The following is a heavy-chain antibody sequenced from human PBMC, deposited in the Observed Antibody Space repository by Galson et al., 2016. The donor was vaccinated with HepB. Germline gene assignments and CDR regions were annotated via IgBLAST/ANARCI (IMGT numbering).Heavy chain of an antibody. CDR1: GFTFRNYA. CDR3: TTWLSHHLDY. V-gene: IGHV3-23*01. CDR2: TERPTPID. D-gene: IGHD5-24*01. J-gene: IGHJ4*02. Sequence: SLRLSCAASGFTFRNYALSWVRRAPGKGLEWVSHTERPTPIDHYADSVRGRFTIYRDNPRDTLYLQMNSLTAEDSAIYYCTTWLSHHLDYWGQGTRVTVSS.